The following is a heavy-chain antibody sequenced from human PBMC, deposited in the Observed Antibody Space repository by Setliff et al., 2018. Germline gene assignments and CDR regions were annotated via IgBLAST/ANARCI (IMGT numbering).Heavy chain of an antibody. Sequence: TLSLTCSVSGASMSSGVYYWAWIRQPAGKELEWIGQIYTSWSTNYNPSLKSRVTISLDTPKNQFSLSLTSVTAEDTAVYYCGRLQGYCSGGRCYGQYAFDIWGQGTVITVSS. D-gene: IGHD2-15*01. CDR3: GRLQGYCSGGRCYGQYAFDI. CDR2: IYTSWST. V-gene: IGHV4-61*09. CDR1: GASMSSGVYY. J-gene: IGHJ3*02.